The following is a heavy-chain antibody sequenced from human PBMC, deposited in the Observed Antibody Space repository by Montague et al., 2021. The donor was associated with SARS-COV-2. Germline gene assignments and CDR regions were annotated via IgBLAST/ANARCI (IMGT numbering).Heavy chain of an antibody. CDR2: ISSSGSTI. Sequence: SLRLSCAASGFTFSSYEMNWVRQAPGKGLEWVSYISSSGSTIYYADSVKGRFTISRDNAKNSLYLQMNSLRAEDTAVYYCARLYYYYGMDVWGQGTTVTASS. J-gene: IGHJ6*02. CDR1: GFTFSSYE. V-gene: IGHV3-48*03. CDR3: ARLYYYYGMDV.